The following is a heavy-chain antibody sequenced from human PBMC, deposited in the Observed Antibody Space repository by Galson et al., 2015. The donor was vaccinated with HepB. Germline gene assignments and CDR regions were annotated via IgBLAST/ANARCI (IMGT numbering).Heavy chain of an antibody. J-gene: IGHJ4*02. V-gene: IGHV3-30*03. CDR1: GFTFNNYG. Sequence: SLRLSCAASGFTFNNYGIHWVRQAPGKGLEWVAVISYDGTSKYYADSVEGRFTISRDNAKNSLYLQMDSLRAEDTAVYYCARGPIVSSWYSLDFWGQGTLVTVSS. CDR2: ISYDGTSK. D-gene: IGHD6-13*01. CDR3: ARGPIVSSWYSLDF.